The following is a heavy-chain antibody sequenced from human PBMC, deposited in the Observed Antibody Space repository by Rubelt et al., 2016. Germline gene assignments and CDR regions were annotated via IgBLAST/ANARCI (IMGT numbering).Heavy chain of an antibody. CDR3: ASRIVGATPLRY. CDR2: IYYSGST. V-gene: IGHV4-39*01. J-gene: IGHJ4*02. Sequence: QVQLQESGPGLVKPSETLSLTCTVSGGSISSSSYYWGWIRQPPGKGLEWIGSIYYSGSTYYNPSLKSRGTISVDTAKNQFSLKLSSVTAADTAVYYCASRIVGATPLRYWGQGTLVTVSS. D-gene: IGHD1-26*01. CDR1: GGSISSSSYY.